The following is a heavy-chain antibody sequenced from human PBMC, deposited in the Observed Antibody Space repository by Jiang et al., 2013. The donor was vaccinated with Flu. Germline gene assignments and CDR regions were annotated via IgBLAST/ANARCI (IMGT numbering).Heavy chain of an antibody. J-gene: IGHJ3*02. CDR1: GGSFSGYY. Sequence: LLKPSETLSLTCAVYGGSFSGYYWSWIRQPPGKGLEWIGEINHSGSTNYNPSLKSRVTISVDTSKNQFSLKLSSVTAADTAVYYCARHWGRRIVVVNLDAFDIWGQGTMVTVSS. V-gene: IGHV4-34*01. D-gene: IGHD3-22*01. CDR3: ARHWGRRIVVVNLDAFDI. CDR2: INHSGST.